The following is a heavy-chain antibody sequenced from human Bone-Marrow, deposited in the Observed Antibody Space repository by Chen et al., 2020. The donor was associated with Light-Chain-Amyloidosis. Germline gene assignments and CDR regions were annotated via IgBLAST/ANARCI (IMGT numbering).Heavy chain of an antibody. V-gene: IGHV4-34*01. J-gene: IGHJ6*02. CDR1: AECISDYF. Sequence: QVQLQLRGTGMSQPSDTQSFTSAGQAECISDYFWTWIRQSPGPGLECIGKITHSGSTKYNPSLKSRVTMSVDTSKNQFSLKMNSVTAADTAVYYCVRDTYYSSTYYTYRSMDVWGQGATVTVSS. D-gene: IGHD3-22*01. CDR3: VRDTYYSSTYYTYRSMDV. CDR2: ITHSGST.